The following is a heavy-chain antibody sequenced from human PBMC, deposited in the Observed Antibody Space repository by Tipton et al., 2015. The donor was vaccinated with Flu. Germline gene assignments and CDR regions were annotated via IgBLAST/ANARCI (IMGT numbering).Heavy chain of an antibody. CDR3: AGYASSQPGRAFDV. D-gene: IGHD6-13*01. CDR2: VYTSGST. V-gene: IGHV4-4*07. J-gene: IGHJ3*01. Sequence: TLSLTCTVSGGSISSYYWSWIRQPAGKGLEWIGRVYTSGSTYYNPSLKSRVTMSLDMSKNQFSLKLSSVAAADTALYYCAGYASSQPGRAFDVWGQGTMVIVSS. CDR1: GGSISSYY.